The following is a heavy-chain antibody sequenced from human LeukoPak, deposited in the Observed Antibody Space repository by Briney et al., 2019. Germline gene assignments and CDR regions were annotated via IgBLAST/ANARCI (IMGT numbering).Heavy chain of an antibody. Sequence: ASVKVSCKASGYTFTSYDINWVRQATGQGLEWMGWMNPNSGNTGYAQKFQGRVTITRDTSISTAYMELSRLRSDDTAVYYCARSGRGTYYYFDLWGQGTLVTVSS. J-gene: IGHJ4*02. V-gene: IGHV1-8*03. CDR2: MNPNSGNT. CDR1: GYTFTSYD. CDR3: ARSGRGTYYYFDL. D-gene: IGHD1-26*01.